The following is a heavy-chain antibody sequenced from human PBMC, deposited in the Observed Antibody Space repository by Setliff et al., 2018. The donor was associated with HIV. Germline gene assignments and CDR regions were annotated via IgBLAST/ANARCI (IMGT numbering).Heavy chain of an antibody. D-gene: IGHD3-16*02. CDR1: GGSFSGYY. V-gene: IGHV4-34*01. CDR2: INHSGST. Sequence: SETLSLTCAVYGGSFSGYYWSWIRQPPGKGLEWIGEINHSGSTNYNPSLKSRVTISIDTSKNQFSLKVSSVTAADTALYYCARGLPGTYRYSYYHYYMDVWDKGTTVTVSS. CDR3: ARGLPGTYRYSYYHYYMDV. J-gene: IGHJ6*03.